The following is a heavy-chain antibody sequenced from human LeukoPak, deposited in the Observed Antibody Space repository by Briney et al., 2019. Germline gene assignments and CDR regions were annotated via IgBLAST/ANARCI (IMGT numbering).Heavy chain of an antibody. J-gene: IGHJ4*02. CDR1: GFTLSNYA. V-gene: IGHV3-23*01. CDR2: LNSDGIKT. D-gene: IGHD6-19*01. CDR3: ARDGSGWYDY. Sequence: GGSLRLSCAASGFTLSNYAMSWVRQAPGKGLEWVSALNSDGIKTYYTESVKGRFTISRDNSKNTLYLQMNSLRAEDTAVYYCARDGSGWYDYWGQGILVTVSS.